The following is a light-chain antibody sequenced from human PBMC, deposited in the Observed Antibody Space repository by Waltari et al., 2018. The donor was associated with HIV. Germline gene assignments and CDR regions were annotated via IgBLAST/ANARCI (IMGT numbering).Light chain of an antibody. CDR2: ENK. Sequence: QSVLTQPPSVSAAPGQKVTISCSGSTSNIGNKYVSWYRQLPGTAPKLLIYENKKRPSGIPDRSSGSKAGTSATLDITGLQTGDEADYYCETWDSSLSAVLFGGGTKVTVL. CDR3: ETWDSSLSAVL. J-gene: IGLJ2*01. CDR1: TSNIGNKY. V-gene: IGLV1-51*01.